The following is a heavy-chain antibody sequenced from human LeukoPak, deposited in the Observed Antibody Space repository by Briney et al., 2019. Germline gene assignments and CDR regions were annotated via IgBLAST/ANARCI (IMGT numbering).Heavy chain of an antibody. J-gene: IGHJ6*03. V-gene: IGHV1-2*02. CDR1: GYSVTGYN. CDR2: INPNSGGT. CDR3: ARADCSSTSCQDISYYYYYYMDV. D-gene: IGHD2-2*01. Sequence: ASVKVSCKASGYSVTGYNIHWVRQAPGQGLEWMGWINPNSGGTNFAQKFQGRVTMTRDTSISTAYMELSRLRSDDTAVYYCARADCSSTSCQDISYYYYYYMDVWGKGTTVTVSS.